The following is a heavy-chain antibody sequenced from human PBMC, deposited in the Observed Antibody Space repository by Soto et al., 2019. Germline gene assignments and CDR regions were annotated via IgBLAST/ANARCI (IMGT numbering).Heavy chain of an antibody. J-gene: IGHJ3*02. V-gene: IGHV1-24*01. CDR2: FDPEDGET. Sequence: QVQLVQSGAEVQKPGASVKVSCKVSGYTLTELSMHWVRQAPGKGLEWMGGFDPEDGETIYAQKFQGRVTMTEDTSTDTAYMELSSLRSEDTAVYYCATFRITMIVVVQFGAFDIWGQGTMVTVSS. CDR1: GYTLTELS. D-gene: IGHD3-22*01. CDR3: ATFRITMIVVVQFGAFDI.